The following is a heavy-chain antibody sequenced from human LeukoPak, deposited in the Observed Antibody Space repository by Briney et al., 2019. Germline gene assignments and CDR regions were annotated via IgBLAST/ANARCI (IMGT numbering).Heavy chain of an antibody. D-gene: IGHD2-2*01. CDR3: ARDTFQPGLIDS. CDR1: GFTFSSYS. V-gene: IGHV3-21*05. J-gene: IGHJ4*02. Sequence: GGSLRLSCAASGFTFSSYSMNWVRQAPGKGLEWISYINTDGSDIHYADSVKGRFTISRDNARNTLFLQLSSLRAEDSAVYYCARDTFQPGLIDSWGQGTLVTVSS. CDR2: INTDGSDI.